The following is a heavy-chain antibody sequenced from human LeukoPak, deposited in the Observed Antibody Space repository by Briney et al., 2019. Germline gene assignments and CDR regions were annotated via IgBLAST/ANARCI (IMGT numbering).Heavy chain of an antibody. J-gene: IGHJ6*03. CDR1: GGSISSYY. D-gene: IGHD3-3*01. Sequence: PSETLSLTCTVSGGSISSYYWSWIRQPPGKGLEWIGYIYYSGSTNYNPSLKSRVTISVDTSKNQFSLKLSSVTAADTAVYYCARGNYDFWSGYSTAYYYMDVWGKGTTVTVSS. CDR3: ARGNYDFWSGYSTAYYYMDV. V-gene: IGHV4-59*01. CDR2: IYYSGST.